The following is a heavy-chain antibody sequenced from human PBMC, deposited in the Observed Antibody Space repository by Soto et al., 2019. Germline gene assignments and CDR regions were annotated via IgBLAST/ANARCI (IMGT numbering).Heavy chain of an antibody. V-gene: IGHV1-69*13. D-gene: IGHD3-3*01. Sequence: SVKVSCKASGCTFSSYAIRWVRQAPGQGLEWMGGIIPIFGTANYAQKFQVRVTITADESTSTAYMELSSLRSEDTAVYYCARADFGVVWFDPWGQGTLVTVSS. CDR3: ARADFGVVWFDP. CDR2: IIPIFGTA. J-gene: IGHJ5*02. CDR1: GCTFSSYA.